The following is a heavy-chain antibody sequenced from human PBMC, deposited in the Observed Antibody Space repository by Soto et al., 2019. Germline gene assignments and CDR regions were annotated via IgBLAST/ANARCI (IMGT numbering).Heavy chain of an antibody. J-gene: IGHJ6*02. Sequence: SVKVSCKASGGTFSSYAISWVRQAPGQGLEWMGGIIPIFGTANYAQKFQGRVTITADESTSTAYMELSSLRAKDTAVYYCAKELISAIVVVPAAMDYYYGMDVWGQGTTVTVSS. V-gene: IGHV1-69*13. D-gene: IGHD2-2*01. CDR1: GGTFSSYA. CDR2: IIPIFGTA. CDR3: AKELISAIVVVPAAMDYYYGMDV.